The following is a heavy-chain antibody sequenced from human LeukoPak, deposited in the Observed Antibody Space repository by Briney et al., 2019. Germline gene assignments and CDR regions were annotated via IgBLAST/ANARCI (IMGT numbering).Heavy chain of an antibody. CDR2: SNHSGSS. CDR3: AKDTYDSRGYYPWDH. J-gene: IGHJ4*02. D-gene: IGHD3-22*01. Sequence: SETLSLTCSVSGYSISSGYYWGWIRQPPGKGLEWIGSSNHSGSSYHNPSLKSRVTILVDTSRNQFSLKLTSVTVADTAVYYCAKDTYDSRGYYPWDHWGQGTLVTVSS. V-gene: IGHV4-38-2*02. CDR1: GYSISSGYY.